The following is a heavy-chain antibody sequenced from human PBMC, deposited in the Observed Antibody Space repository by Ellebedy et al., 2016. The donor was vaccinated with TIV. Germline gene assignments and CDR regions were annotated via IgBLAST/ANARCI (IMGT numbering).Heavy chain of an antibody. CDR3: ARSLEWLPGDY. J-gene: IGHJ4*02. V-gene: IGHV1-46*01. Sequence: AASVKVSCKPSGYTFTHYNMHWVRQAPGQGLEWMGMINPSGGSTTYALKFRGRVTMTKDTSTSTLNMELSSLRFEDTAVYYCARSLEWLPGDYWGQGTLVTVSS. D-gene: IGHD3-3*01. CDR1: GYTFTHYN. CDR2: INPSGGST.